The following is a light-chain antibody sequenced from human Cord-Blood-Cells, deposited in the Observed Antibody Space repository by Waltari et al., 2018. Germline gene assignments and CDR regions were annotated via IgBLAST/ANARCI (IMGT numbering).Light chain of an antibody. CDR2: SNN. Sequence: QSVLTQPPSASGTPGQRVTISCSGSSSNIGSNTVNWYQQLPGTAPKLLIYSNNRRPPGVPARFSGSKSGTSASLAISGLQSEDEADYYCAAWDDSLNGVVFGGGTKLTVL. CDR3: AAWDDSLNGVV. CDR1: SSNIGSNT. V-gene: IGLV1-44*01. J-gene: IGLJ2*01.